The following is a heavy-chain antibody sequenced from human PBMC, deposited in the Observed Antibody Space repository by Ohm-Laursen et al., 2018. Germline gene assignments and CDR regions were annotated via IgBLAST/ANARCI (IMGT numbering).Heavy chain of an antibody. CDR1: GGSISSFY. CDR2: IYTSGST. CDR3: AREGKSDDSTGYFLGY. D-gene: IGHD3-22*01. Sequence: TLSLTCRVSGGSISSFYWSWIRQPAGKGLEWIGRIYTSGSTSYNPFLKSRVTMSVDTSKNQFSLKLSSSTDADTAVYYCAREGKSDDSTGYFLGYWGPGTLVTVSS. V-gene: IGHV4-4*07. J-gene: IGHJ4*02.